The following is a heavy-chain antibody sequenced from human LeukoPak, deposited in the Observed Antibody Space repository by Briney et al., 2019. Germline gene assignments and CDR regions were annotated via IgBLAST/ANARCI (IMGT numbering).Heavy chain of an antibody. V-gene: IGHV4-31*03. Sequence: SETLSLTCTVSGGSISSGGYFWNWIRQLPGKGLEWIGYTYSSGSTYNPSLKSRVIISLDTSKNQFSLKLNSVTAADTAVYYCARGGKKTAMVTSWGQGTLVTVPS. CDR2: TYSSGST. D-gene: IGHD5-18*01. CDR3: ARGGKKTAMVTS. CDR1: GGSISSGGYF. J-gene: IGHJ4*02.